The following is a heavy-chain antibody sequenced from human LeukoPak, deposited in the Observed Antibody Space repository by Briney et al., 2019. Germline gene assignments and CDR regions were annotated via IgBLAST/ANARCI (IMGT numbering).Heavy chain of an antibody. Sequence: PSETLSLTCTVSGYSISSGYYWGWIRQPPGKGLEWIGSIYHSGSTYYNPSLKSRVTISVDTSKNQFSLKLSSVTAADTAVYYCARVTHHRAMVRGAHNWFDPWGQGTLVTVSS. CDR1: GYSISSGYY. D-gene: IGHD3-10*01. CDR2: IYHSGST. J-gene: IGHJ5*02. V-gene: IGHV4-38-2*02. CDR3: ARVTHHRAMVRGAHNWFDP.